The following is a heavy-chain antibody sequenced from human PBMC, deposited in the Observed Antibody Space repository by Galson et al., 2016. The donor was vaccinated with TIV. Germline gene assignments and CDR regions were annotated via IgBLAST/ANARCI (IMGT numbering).Heavy chain of an antibody. V-gene: IGHV3-66*02. J-gene: IGHJ6*02. Sequence: SLRLSCAASGLSVSIDYMTWVRQAPGKGLEWVSLISDGGKTYYSDSVKGRFTISRDNSQNTLYLQMNGLRAEDTAVYYCARDRVVDATYYYYYYGMDVWGQGTAVTVSS. CDR3: ARDRVVDATYYYYYYGMDV. CDR1: GLSVSIDY. D-gene: IGHD1-26*01. CDR2: ISDGGKT.